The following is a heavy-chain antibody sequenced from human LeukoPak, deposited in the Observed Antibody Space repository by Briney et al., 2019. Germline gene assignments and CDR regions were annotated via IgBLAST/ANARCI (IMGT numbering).Heavy chain of an antibody. CDR3: ATPQRPYIGAAFDI. J-gene: IGHJ3*02. D-gene: IGHD5-12*01. CDR1: GGSISNYY. Sequence: SETLSLTCTVSGGSISNYYWSWIRQPPGKGLEWIGEINHSGSTNYNPSLKSRVTISVDTSKNQFSLKLSSVTAADTAVYYCATPQRPYIGAAFDIWGQGTMVTVSS. V-gene: IGHV4-34*01. CDR2: INHSGST.